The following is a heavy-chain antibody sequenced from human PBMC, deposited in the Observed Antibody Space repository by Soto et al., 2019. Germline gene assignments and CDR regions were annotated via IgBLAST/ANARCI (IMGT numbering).Heavy chain of an antibody. Sequence: GGSLRLSCAASGFTFSGSAMHWVRQASGKGLEWVGRIRSKANSYATAYAASVKGRFTISRDDSKNTAYLQMNSLKTEDTAVYYCTRLEYYDFWSGLLASPYYMDVWGKGTTVTVSS. J-gene: IGHJ6*03. CDR2: IRSKANSYAT. CDR3: TRLEYYDFWSGLLASPYYMDV. V-gene: IGHV3-73*01. CDR1: GFTFSGSA. D-gene: IGHD3-3*01.